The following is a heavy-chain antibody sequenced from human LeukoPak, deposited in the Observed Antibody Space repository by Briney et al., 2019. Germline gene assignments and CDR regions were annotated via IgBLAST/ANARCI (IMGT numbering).Heavy chain of an antibody. V-gene: IGHV4-61*02. J-gene: IGHJ5*02. Sequence: SETLSLTCTVSGGSISSGSYYWSWIRQPAGKGLEWIGRIYTSGSTNYNPSLKSRVTISVDTSKNQFSLKLSSVTAADTAVYYCARVPHFGGYGWFDPWGQGTLVTVSS. CDR1: GGSISSGSYY. CDR2: IYTSGST. CDR3: ARVPHFGGYGWFDP. D-gene: IGHD5-12*01.